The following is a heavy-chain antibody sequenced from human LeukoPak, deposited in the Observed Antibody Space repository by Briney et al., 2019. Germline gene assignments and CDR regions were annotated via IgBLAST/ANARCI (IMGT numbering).Heavy chain of an antibody. Sequence: GGSLRLSCAASGFTFSSYGMSWVRQAPGKGLEWVSLISWGGASTYYADSVKGRFTISRDNSRNSLYLQMNSLGTEDTAVYYCAKVQSPQVVTKSLDFWGQGTLVTVSS. V-gene: IGHV3-43*02. CDR1: GFTFSSYG. CDR2: ISWGGAST. D-gene: IGHD3-22*01. CDR3: AKVQSPQVVTKSLDF. J-gene: IGHJ4*02.